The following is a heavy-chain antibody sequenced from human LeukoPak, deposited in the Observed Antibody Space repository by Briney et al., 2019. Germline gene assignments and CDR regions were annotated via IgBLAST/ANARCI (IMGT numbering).Heavy chain of an antibody. Sequence: GGSLRLSCAASGFTFSSYCMNWVRQAPGKGLEWVSFISTSSSYIHYADSVKGRFTISRDNARNSLYLQMNSLRAEDTAVYYCARDRGYYDSSAGYWGQGTLVTVSS. CDR3: ARDRGYYDSSAGY. CDR1: GFTFSSYC. V-gene: IGHV3-21*01. CDR2: ISTSSSYI. D-gene: IGHD3-22*01. J-gene: IGHJ4*02.